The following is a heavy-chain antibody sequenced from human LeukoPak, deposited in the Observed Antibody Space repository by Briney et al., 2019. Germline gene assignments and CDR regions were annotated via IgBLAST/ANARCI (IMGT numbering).Heavy chain of an antibody. CDR1: VYLFHQYA. D-gene: IGHD2-2*01. J-gene: IGHJ4*02. CDR2: FGSSGGTT. CDR3: AKGGPYCISTDCARTFDC. V-gene: IGHV3-23*01. Sequence: GGSLRLLCAGSVYLFHQYAMPGAPRARGRGREGVSFFGSSGGTTYYADSVKGRFTSSRDNSKGTLYLQMNSLRAEDTALYYCAKGGPYCISTDCARTFDCWGQGTLVTVSS.